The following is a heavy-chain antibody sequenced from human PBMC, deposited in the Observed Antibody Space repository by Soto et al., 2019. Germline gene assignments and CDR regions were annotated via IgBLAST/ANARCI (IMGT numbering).Heavy chain of an antibody. V-gene: IGHV1-2*02. D-gene: IGHD3-3*01. CDR2: VNPDNGGT. CDR3: ASSYYDFWSGSLFYGMDV. J-gene: IGHJ6*02. Sequence: ASVKVSCKASGYTFTGNYIHWVRQAPGQGLEWMGWVNPDNGGTTSAQKFQGRVTMTRDTSVTTAYMELSRLTSDDTAVYYCASSYYDFWSGSLFYGMDVWGQGTTVTVSS. CDR1: GYTFTGNY.